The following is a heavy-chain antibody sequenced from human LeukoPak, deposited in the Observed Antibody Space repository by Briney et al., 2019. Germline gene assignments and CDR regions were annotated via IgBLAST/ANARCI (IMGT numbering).Heavy chain of an antibody. CDR1: GGSISSYY. CDR3: ARADPNASGYFYRFNWFDP. J-gene: IGHJ5*02. D-gene: IGHD3-10*01. Sequence: SETLSLICIVSGGSISSYYWSWIRQPPGKGLEWIGNIYSSGSTDYNPSLKSRVTISLDTSKFQFSLRLNSVTAADTAVYYCARADPNASGYFYRFNWFDPWGQGTLVTVSS. CDR2: IYSSGST. V-gene: IGHV4-59*01.